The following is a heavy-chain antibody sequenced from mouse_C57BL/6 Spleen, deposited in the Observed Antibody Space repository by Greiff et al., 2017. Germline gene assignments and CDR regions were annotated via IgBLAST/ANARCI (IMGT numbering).Heavy chain of an antibody. CDR1: GFTFSSYA. D-gene: IGHD2-3*01. CDR3: ARADIYDGYYYDY. CDR2: IGDGGSYT. V-gene: IGHV5-4*01. J-gene: IGHJ2*01. Sequence: EVQLVESGGGLVKPGGSLKLSCAASGFTFSSYAMSWVRQTPEKRLEWVATIGDGGSYTYYPDNVKGRFTIARDNATNNLYLQMSHLKSEDTAMYYCARADIYDGYYYDYWGQGTTLTVSS.